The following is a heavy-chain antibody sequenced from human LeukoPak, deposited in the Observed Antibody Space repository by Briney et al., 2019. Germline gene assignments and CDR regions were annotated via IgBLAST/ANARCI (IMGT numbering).Heavy chain of an antibody. Sequence: LSLTCTVSGGSISSYYWSWIRQPPGKGLEWVSSISSSSSYIYYADSVKGRFTISRDNAKNSLYLQMNSLRAEDTAVYYCARDQRFGELFYFDYWGQGTLVTVSS. CDR3: ARDQRFGELFYFDY. D-gene: IGHD3-10*01. J-gene: IGHJ4*02. CDR2: ISSSSSYI. V-gene: IGHV3-21*01. CDR1: GGSISSYY.